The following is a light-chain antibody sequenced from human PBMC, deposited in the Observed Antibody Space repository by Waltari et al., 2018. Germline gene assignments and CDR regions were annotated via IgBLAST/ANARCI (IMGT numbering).Light chain of an antibody. CDR1: SSDVGRYNY. V-gene: IGLV2-14*01. CDR2: DVT. J-gene: IGLJ3*02. CDR3: ASYNPGNTLV. Sequence: QSALTQPASVSGSPGQSITISCTGSSSDVGRYNYVSWYQQFPDRAPKLIIYDVTNRPSGVSNPFSGSKSPNTASLTISGLQPEDEAEYYCASYNPGNTLVFDGGTKLTVL.